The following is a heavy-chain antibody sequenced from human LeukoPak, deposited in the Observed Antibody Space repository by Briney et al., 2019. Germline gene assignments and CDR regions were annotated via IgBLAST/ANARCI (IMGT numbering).Heavy chain of an antibody. V-gene: IGHV4-59*08. Sequence: SETLSLTCTVSGGSISGYYWSWIRQPPGKGLEWIGYIYYSENTNYNPSLKSRVTISLDTSKNQFSLKLSSVTTADTAVYFCARRVALAGTPKAYFDCWGQGILVTVSS. D-gene: IGHD6-19*01. CDR1: GGSISGYY. CDR2: IYYSENT. J-gene: IGHJ4*02. CDR3: ARRVALAGTPKAYFDC.